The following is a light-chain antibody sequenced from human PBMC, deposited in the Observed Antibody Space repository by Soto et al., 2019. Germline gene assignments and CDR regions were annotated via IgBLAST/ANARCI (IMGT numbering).Light chain of an antibody. CDR1: SSDVGGYDY. CDR2: EVT. V-gene: IGLV2-8*01. CDR3: SSYTGGNPSYV. Sequence: QSALTQPPSASGSPGQSVTISCTGTSSDVGGYDYVSWYQQHPGKAPKLMIYEVTIRPSGVSHRFSGSKSGNTASLTVSGLQAEDEADYYCSSYTGGNPSYVFRTATTVTVL. J-gene: IGLJ1*01.